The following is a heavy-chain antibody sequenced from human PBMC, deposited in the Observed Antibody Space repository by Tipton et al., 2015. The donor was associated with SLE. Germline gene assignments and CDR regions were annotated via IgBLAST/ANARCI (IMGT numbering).Heavy chain of an antibody. Sequence: TLSLTCTVSGDSISSGSYYWTWVRQPAGKGLEWIGRIYTTGTTDYNPSLKTRVTISLDPSRNQFSLDLKSVTAADTAVYYCARDLGYDAFDIWGQGTMVTVSS. CDR3: ARDLGYDAFDI. V-gene: IGHV4-61*02. D-gene: IGHD3-16*01. CDR1: GDSISSGSYY. J-gene: IGHJ3*02. CDR2: IYTTGTT.